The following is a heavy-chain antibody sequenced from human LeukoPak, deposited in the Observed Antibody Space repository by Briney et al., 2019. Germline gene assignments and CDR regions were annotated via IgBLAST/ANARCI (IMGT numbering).Heavy chain of an antibody. D-gene: IGHD2-2*01. CDR2: ISYDGSNK. J-gene: IGHJ5*02. CDR1: GFTFSSYT. CDR3: ARDDYCTSTSCYGSRFDP. Sequence: QPGRSLRLSCAASGFTFSSYTMHWVRQAPGKGLEWVALISYDGSNKYYADSVKGRFTISRDNSKNTLYLQMNSLRAEDTAVYYCARDDYCTSTSCYGSRFDPWGQGTLVTVSS. V-gene: IGHV3-30-3*01.